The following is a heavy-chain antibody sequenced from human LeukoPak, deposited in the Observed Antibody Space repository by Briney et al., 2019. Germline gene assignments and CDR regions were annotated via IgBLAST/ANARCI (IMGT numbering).Heavy chain of an antibody. V-gene: IGHV3-11*06. Sequence: PGGSLRLSCAASGFTFSDYYMSWIRQAPGKGLEWVSYISSSSGYTNYADSVKGRFTISRDNAKNSLYLQMNSLRAEDTAVYYCARLDSGRDYFDYWGQGTLATVSS. CDR1: GFTFSDYY. J-gene: IGHJ4*02. CDR2: ISSSSGYT. CDR3: ARLDSGRDYFDY. D-gene: IGHD6-25*01.